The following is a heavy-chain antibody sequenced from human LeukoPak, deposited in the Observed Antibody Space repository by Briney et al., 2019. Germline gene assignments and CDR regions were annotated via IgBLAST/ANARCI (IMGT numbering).Heavy chain of an antibody. Sequence: TSETLSLTCTVSGGSISGTYYWSWIRQPPGKGLEWIGYIYYSGTTNYNPSLKSRVTISVDTSKNQFSLKLSSVTAADTAVYYCARGVYIAAAQYGYWGQGTLVTVSS. V-gene: IGHV4-61*01. CDR1: GGSISGTYY. J-gene: IGHJ4*02. D-gene: IGHD6-13*01. CDR2: IYYSGTT. CDR3: ARGVYIAAAQYGY.